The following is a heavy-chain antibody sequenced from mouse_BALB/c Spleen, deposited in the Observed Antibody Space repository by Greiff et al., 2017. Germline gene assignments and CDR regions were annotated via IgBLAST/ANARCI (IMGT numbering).Heavy chain of an antibody. D-gene: IGHD2-1*01. J-gene: IGHJ1*01. CDR1: GFSLTSYG. V-gene: IGHV2-3*01. CDR3: AQRIYYGNHEGIYWDFEG. Sequence: VQGVESGPGLVAPSQSLSITCTVSGFSLTSYGVSWVRQPPGKGLEWLGVIWGDGSTNYHSALISRLSISKDNSKSQVFLKLNSLQTDDTATYYLAQRIYYGNHEGIYWDFEGWGAGTTVTVSS. CDR2: IWGDGST.